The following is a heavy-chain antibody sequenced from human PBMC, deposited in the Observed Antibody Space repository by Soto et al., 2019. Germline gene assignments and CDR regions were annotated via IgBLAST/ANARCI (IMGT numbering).Heavy chain of an antibody. CDR2: IHVNGRTT. CDR1: GYTFTSYA. V-gene: IGHV3-48*03. D-gene: IGHD3-22*01. J-gene: IGHJ4*02. Sequence: SCKASGYTFTSYAMHWVRQAPGKGLEWVSYIHVNGRTTYYPESVKGRFTISRDNAKNSMYLQMNSLRAGDTAVYYCATSLSGYYEDYWGQGTLVTVSS. CDR3: ATSLSGYYEDY.